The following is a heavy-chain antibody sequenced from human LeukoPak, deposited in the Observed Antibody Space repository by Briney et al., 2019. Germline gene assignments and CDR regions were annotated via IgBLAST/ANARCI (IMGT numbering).Heavy chain of an antibody. V-gene: IGHV3-11*04. CDR1: GFTFSDYY. CDR3: ARDGYNSGGDFDY. CDR2: ISSSGSTI. D-gene: IGHD5-24*01. Sequence: GGSLRLSCAASGFTFSDYYMSWIRRAPGKGLEWVSYISSSGSTIYYADSVKGRFTISRDNAKKSLYMQMNSLRGEDTAVYYCARDGYNSGGDFDYWGQGALVTVSS. J-gene: IGHJ4*02.